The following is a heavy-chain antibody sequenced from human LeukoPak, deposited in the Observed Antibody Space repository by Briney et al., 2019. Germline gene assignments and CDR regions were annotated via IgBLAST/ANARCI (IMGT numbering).Heavy chain of an antibody. D-gene: IGHD5-24*01. CDR3: ARGRGYNAFDY. Sequence: SSETLSLTCAVYGGSFSGYYWSWIRQPPGKGLEWIGEINHSGSTNYNPSLKSRVTISVDTSKNQFSLKLNSVTAADTALYYCARGRGYNAFDYWGQGTLVTVSS. V-gene: IGHV4-34*01. CDR2: INHSGST. J-gene: IGHJ4*02. CDR1: GGSFSGYY.